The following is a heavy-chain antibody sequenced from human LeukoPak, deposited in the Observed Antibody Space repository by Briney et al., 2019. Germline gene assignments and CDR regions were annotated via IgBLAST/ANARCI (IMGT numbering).Heavy chain of an antibody. Sequence: SETLSLTCAVDGGSFSGYYWSWIRQPAGKELEWIGRIYTTGSTNYSPSLKSRVTISADTSKNQFSLKLSSVTAADTAVYYCARDNPFKYDYVNWGQGTLVTVSS. V-gene: IGHV4-4*07. CDR2: IYTTGST. D-gene: IGHD3-16*01. CDR3: ARDNPFKYDYVN. CDR1: GGSFSGYY. J-gene: IGHJ4*02.